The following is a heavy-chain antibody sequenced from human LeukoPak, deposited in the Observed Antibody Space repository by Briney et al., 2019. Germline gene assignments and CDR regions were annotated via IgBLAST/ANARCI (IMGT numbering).Heavy chain of an antibody. CDR2: ISYDGSNK. V-gene: IGHV3-30*04. D-gene: IGHD6-13*01. CDR3: ARERQQQSIGWFDP. J-gene: IGHJ5*02. Sequence: GGSLRLSCAASGFTFSSYAMHWVRQAPGKGLEWVAVISYDGSNKYYADSVKGRFTISRDNSKNTLYLQMNSLRAEDTAVYYCARERQQQSIGWFDPWGQGTLVTVSS. CDR1: GFTFSSYA.